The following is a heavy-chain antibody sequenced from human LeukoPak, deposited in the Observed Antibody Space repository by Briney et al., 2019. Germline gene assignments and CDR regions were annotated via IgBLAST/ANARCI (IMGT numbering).Heavy chain of an antibody. Sequence: SVKVSCKASGYTFTSYDINWVRQATGQGLEWMGGIIPIFGTANYAQKFQGRVTITTDESTSTAYMELSSLRSEDTAVYYCARTTMIGDYWGQGTLVTVSS. J-gene: IGHJ4*02. CDR3: ARTTMIGDY. CDR2: IIPIFGTA. D-gene: IGHD3-22*01. CDR1: GYTFTSYD. V-gene: IGHV1-69*05.